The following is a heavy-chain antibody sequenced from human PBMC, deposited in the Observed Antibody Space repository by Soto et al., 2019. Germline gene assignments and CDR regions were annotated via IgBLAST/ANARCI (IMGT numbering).Heavy chain of an antibody. J-gene: IGHJ3*02. Sequence: QVQLVQSGAEVKKPGSSVKVSCKASGGTFSSYAISWVRQAPGQGLEWMGGIIPIFGTANYAQKFQGRVTITADESTSTAYMELSSMRSEDTAVYYCARDTHPIYDSSGPWAFDIWGQGTMVTVSS. CDR2: IIPIFGTA. D-gene: IGHD3-22*01. CDR1: GGTFSSYA. CDR3: ARDTHPIYDSSGPWAFDI. V-gene: IGHV1-69*01.